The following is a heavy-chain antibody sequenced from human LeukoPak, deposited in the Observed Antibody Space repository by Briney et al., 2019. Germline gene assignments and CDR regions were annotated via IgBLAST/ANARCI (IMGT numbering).Heavy chain of an antibody. D-gene: IGHD3-9*01. CDR2: IGTAGDT. V-gene: IGHV3-13*01. J-gene: IGHJ6*02. CDR1: GFTFSSYD. CDR3: ARGMLRYFDWLLNGMDV. Sequence: GGSLRLSCAASGFTFSSYDMHWVRQATGKGLEWVSAIGTAGDTYYPGSVKGRFTISRENAKNSLYLQMNSLRAGDTAVYYCARGMLRYFDWLLNGMDVWGQGTTVTVSS.